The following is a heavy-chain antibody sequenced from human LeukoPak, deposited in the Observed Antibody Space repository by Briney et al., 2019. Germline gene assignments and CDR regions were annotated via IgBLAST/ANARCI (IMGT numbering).Heavy chain of an antibody. J-gene: IGHJ4*02. CDR2: IYYSGST. CDR1: GGSIRSSYYY. D-gene: IGHD4-17*01. Sequence: PSETLSLTCTVSGGSIRSSYYYWSWIRQPPGKGLEWIGYIYYSGSTYYNPSLKSRVTISVDTSKNQFSLKLSSVTAADTAVYYCAREDRYGDYFDYWGQGTLVTVSS. V-gene: IGHV4-30-4*01. CDR3: AREDRYGDYFDY.